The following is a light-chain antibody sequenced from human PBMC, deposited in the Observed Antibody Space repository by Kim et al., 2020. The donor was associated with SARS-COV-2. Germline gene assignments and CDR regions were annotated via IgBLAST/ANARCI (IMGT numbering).Light chain of an antibody. CDR2: EGT. CDR1: SRDAGSHKF. V-gene: IGLV2-23*01. J-gene: IGLJ2*01. Sequence: GQAINISGTGISRDAGSHKFVSWYQQHPGKAPKLIIYEGTKRPSGVSARFSGSKSGDTASLIISGLQPEDEADYHCCSSGDTRILFFGGGTQLTVL. CDR3: CSSGDTRILF.